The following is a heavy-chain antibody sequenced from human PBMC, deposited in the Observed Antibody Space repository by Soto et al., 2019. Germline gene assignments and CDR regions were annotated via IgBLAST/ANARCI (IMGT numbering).Heavy chain of an antibody. CDR3: ASGGGTYYLVY. CDR1: GYSITSGYY. Sequence: ETLSLTCAVSGYSITSGYYWGLIRQPPGKGLEWIGSFYHSGSPYYNPSLKSRVTISVDTSKNQFSLQLSSVTAADTAVYYCASGGGTYYLVYWGQGTLVTVSS. J-gene: IGHJ4*02. D-gene: IGHD1-26*01. V-gene: IGHV4-38-2*01. CDR2: FYHSGSP.